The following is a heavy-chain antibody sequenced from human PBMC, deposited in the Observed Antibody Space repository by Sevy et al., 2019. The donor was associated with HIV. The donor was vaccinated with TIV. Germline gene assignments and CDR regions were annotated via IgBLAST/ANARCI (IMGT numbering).Heavy chain of an antibody. V-gene: IGHV3-23*01. CDR2: ISGSGGST. J-gene: IGHJ4*02. Sequence: GGSLRLSCAASGFTFSSYAMSWVRQAPGKGLEWVSAISGSGGSTYYADSVKGRFTISRDNSKNTLYLQMNSLRAEDRAVYYYAKDSTYYYDSSGYDQWGQGTLVTVSS. CDR3: AKDSTYYYDSSGYDQ. CDR1: GFTFSSYA. D-gene: IGHD3-22*01.